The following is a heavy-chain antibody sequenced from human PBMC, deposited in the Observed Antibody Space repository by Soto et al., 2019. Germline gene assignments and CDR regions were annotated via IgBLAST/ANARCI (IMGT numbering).Heavy chain of an antibody. V-gene: IGHV4-34*01. CDR1: GGSFSGYY. CDR2: INHSGST. Sequence: SETLSLTCAVYGGSFSGYYWSWIRQPPGKGLEWIGEINHSGSTNYNPSLKSRVTISVDTSKNQFSLKLSSVTAADTAVYYCARRGYLEWLLSAPDYYYGMDGWGQGPTVTVSS. D-gene: IGHD3-3*01. CDR3: ARRGYLEWLLSAPDYYYGMDG. J-gene: IGHJ6*02.